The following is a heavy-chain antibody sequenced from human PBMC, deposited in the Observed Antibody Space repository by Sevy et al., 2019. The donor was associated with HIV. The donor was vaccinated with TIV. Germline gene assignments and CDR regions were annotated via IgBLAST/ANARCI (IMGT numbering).Heavy chain of an antibody. Sequence: GGSLRLSCAASGFTFSSYWMSWVRQAPGKGLEWVANIKQDGSEKYYVDSGKGRFTISRDNAKNSMYMKMNSLRAEDMAVDYSARDKRKGRFLEWLYKDYAFDIWGQGTMVTVSS. CDR1: GFTFSSYW. D-gene: IGHD3-3*01. J-gene: IGHJ3*02. CDR3: ARDKRKGRFLEWLYKDYAFDI. V-gene: IGHV3-7*01. CDR2: IKQDGSEK.